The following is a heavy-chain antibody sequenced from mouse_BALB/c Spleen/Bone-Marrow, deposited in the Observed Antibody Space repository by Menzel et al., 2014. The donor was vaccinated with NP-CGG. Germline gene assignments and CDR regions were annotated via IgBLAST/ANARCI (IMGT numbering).Heavy chain of an antibody. D-gene: IGHD2-3*01. CDR3: ARGRWYY. Sequence: VQLKQSGPELVKPGASVKISCKTSGYTFTDYTLHWVKQSHGESLEWIGGVNPNIGGTSYNQKFKGKASLTVNKSSTTAYMELRSLTSEDPAVYYCARGRWYYWGQGTTLTVSS. V-gene: IGHV1-22*01. CDR1: GYTFTDYT. CDR2: VNPNIGGT. J-gene: IGHJ2*01.